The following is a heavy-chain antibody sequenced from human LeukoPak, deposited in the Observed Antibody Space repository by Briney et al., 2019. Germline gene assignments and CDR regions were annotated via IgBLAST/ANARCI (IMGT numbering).Heavy chain of an antibody. V-gene: IGHV1-2*02. CDR2: INPNSGGT. CDR1: GYTFTCYY. Sequence: ASVKVSCKASGYTFTCYYMHWVRQAPAQGLEWMGWINPNSGGTNYAQKFQGRVTMTRDTSISTAYMELSRLRSDDTAVYYCARASGGIVVVPAAVGGDYWGQGTLVTVSS. CDR3: ARASGGIVVVPAAVGGDY. D-gene: IGHD2-2*01. J-gene: IGHJ4*02.